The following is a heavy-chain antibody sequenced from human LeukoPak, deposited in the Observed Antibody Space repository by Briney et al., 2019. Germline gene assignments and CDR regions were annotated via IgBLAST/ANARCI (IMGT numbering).Heavy chain of an antibody. J-gene: IGHJ6*02. CDR1: GFTFSSYG. CDR3: AKDPRWLPTYYYGMDV. D-gene: IGHD5-12*01. CDR2: ISYDGSNK. Sequence: GGSLRLSCAASGFTFSSYGMHWVRQAPGKGLEWVAVISYDGSNKYYADSVRGRFTISRDNSKNTLYLQMNSLRAEDTAVYYCAKDPRWLPTYYYGMDVWGQGTTVTVSS. V-gene: IGHV3-30*18.